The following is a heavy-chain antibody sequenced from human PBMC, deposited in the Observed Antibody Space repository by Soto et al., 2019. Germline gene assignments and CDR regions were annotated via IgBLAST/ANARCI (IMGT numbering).Heavy chain of an antibody. CDR3: ASGSGWVKDD. CDR1: GSTCSRYW. J-gene: IGHJ4*02. D-gene: IGHD6-19*01. V-gene: IGHV3-7*03. CDR2: IKQDGSER. Sequence: EVQLVESWGGLVQPGGSLRLSCTASGSTCSRYWMNWFRQAPVKGLEWVANIKQDGSERNYVDSVKGRFTISRDNAQNSLYLQMNSLRVEDTAVYYCASGSGWVKDDWGQGTLVTVSS.